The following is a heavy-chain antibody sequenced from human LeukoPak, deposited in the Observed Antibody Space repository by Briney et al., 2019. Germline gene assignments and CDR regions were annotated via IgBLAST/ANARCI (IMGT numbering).Heavy chain of an antibody. D-gene: IGHD5-18*01. CDR2: IYYSGST. CDR1: GGSISSYY. Sequence: SEILSLTCTVSGGSISSYYWSWIRQPPGKGLEWIGYIYYSGSTNSNPSLKSRVTISVDTSKNQFSLKLSSVTAADTAVYYCAREQTAMAERWFDPWGQGTLVTVSS. CDR3: AREQTAMAERWFDP. V-gene: IGHV4-59*01. J-gene: IGHJ5*02.